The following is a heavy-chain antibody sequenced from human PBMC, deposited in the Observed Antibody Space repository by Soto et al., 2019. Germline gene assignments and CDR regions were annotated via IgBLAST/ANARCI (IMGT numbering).Heavy chain of an antibody. J-gene: IGHJ6*02. CDR2: IYLSVST. CDR3: ATSPVYGDDVAPAHCYYYGMDV. CDR1: GGSISSSSYY. D-gene: IGHD4-17*01. Sequence: QLQLQESGPGLVKPSETLSLTCTVSGGSISSSSYYWGWIRQAPGNAVECIGSIYLSVSTYYNPSLKSRVPMTGATSKSQIELKKRSVTSENPAVYYCATSPVYGDDVAPAHCYYYGMDVWGQGPTVTVSS. V-gene: IGHV4-39*01.